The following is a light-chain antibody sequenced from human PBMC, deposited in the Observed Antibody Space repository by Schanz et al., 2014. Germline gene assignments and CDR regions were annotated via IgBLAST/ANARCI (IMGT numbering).Light chain of an antibody. V-gene: IGKV4-1*01. J-gene: IGKJ2*01. CDR3: QQYYSIPYT. Sequence: DIVMTQSPDFLAVSLGERATINCKSSQSVLSSSNNQNYLAWYQQKPGQPPKLLIYWASTRESGVPDRFSGSGSGTDFTLTISSLQAEDVAIYYCQQYYSIPYTFGQGTKLEIK. CDR2: WAS. CDR1: QSVLSSSNNQNY.